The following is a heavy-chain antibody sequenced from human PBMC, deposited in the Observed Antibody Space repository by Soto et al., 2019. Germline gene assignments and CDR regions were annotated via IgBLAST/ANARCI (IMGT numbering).Heavy chain of an antibody. Sequence: GGSLRLSCAASGFIFENFGMSWVRQAPGKGLEWISSISGSGGSTYYADSVKGRFTVSRDNSKNTLYLQMNSLRAEDTAVYYCAKAYYGGNPSPYYYYGMDVWGQGTTVTVSS. CDR3: AKAYYGGNPSPYYYYGMDV. J-gene: IGHJ6*02. CDR2: ISGSGGST. D-gene: IGHD4-17*01. V-gene: IGHV3-23*01. CDR1: GFIFENFG.